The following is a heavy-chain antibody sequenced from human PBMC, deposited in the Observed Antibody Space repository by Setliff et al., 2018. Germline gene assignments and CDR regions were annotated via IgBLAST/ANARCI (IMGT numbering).Heavy chain of an antibody. CDR3: ARRRGSGSFVNWFDP. D-gene: IGHD3-10*01. Sequence: LGESLTISCKGSGYSFTSYWIGWVRQMPGKGLEWMGIMYPGDSDTRYSPSFQGQVTISADKSISTAYLQWSSLKASDTAMYYCARRRGSGSFVNWFDPWGQGTLVTVSS. V-gene: IGHV5-51*01. J-gene: IGHJ5*02. CDR2: MYPGDSDT. CDR1: GYSFTSYW.